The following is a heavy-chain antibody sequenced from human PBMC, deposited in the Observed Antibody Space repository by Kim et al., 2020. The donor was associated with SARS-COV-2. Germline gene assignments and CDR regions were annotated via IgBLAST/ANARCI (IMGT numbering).Heavy chain of an antibody. CDR1: GFTFSDSV. D-gene: IGHD3-10*01. V-gene: IGHV3-64D*09. CDR3: VKGGFYFYTCLEP. Sequence: GGSLRLSCSASGFTFSDSVMYWVRQAPGKGLEFVSSISGNGDNTYYADSMKGRFTISRDNSKTTLYLHMSSLRPADTAVYHCVKGGFYFYTCLEPWGQGTLVTVS. J-gene: IGHJ5*02. CDR2: ISGNGDNT.